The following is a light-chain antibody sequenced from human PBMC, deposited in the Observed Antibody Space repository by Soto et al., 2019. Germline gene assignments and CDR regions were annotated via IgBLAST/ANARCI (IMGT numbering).Light chain of an antibody. Sequence: QSALNQPASVSGSPGQSITISCTGTSSDVGGSDYVSWYQHHPHRAPKLLIYEVSYRPSGVPDRFSGSKSGNTASLTVSGLQAEDEADYYCSSYAGGNNLVFGGGTKLTVL. CDR2: EVS. V-gene: IGLV2-8*01. CDR1: SSDVGGSDY. J-gene: IGLJ3*02. CDR3: SSYAGGNNLV.